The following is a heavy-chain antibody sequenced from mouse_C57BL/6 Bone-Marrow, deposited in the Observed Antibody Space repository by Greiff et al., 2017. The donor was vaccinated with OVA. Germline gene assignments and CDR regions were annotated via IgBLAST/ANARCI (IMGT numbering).Heavy chain of an antibody. J-gene: IGHJ4*01. V-gene: IGHV10-3*01. Sequence: EVQGVESGGGLVQPKGSLKLSCAASGFTFNTYAMHWVRQAPGKGLEWVARIRSKSSNYATYYADSVKDRFTISRDYSQSMLYLKMNNLKTEDTAMYYCVRGCDYDGDYAMDYWGQGTSVTVSS. CDR1: GFTFNTYA. CDR3: VRGCDYDGDYAMDY. CDR2: IRSKSSNYAT. D-gene: IGHD2-4*01.